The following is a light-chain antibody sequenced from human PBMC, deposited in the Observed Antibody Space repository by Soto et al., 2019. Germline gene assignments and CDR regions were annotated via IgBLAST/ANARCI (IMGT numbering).Light chain of an antibody. CDR2: MVS. CDR3: QQYKSYPWT. CDR1: QTLSDY. V-gene: IGKV1-5*03. J-gene: IGKJ1*01. Sequence: DIQMTQSPSTLSASVGDRVTITCRASQTLSDYLAWYQQKPGKAPKFLIYMVSTLESGVPSRFSGAGSGTEFSLTISSLQPDDFATYYCQQYKSYPWTFGQGTKVDIK.